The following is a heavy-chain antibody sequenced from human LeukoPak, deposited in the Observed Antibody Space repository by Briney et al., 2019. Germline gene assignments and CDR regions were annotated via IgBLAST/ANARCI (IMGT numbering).Heavy chain of an antibody. D-gene: IGHD3-22*01. V-gene: IGHV1-69*06. CDR1: GGTFSSYA. CDR2: IIPIFGTA. Sequence: GASVKVSCKASGGTFSSYAISWVRQAPGQGLEWMGGIIPIFGTANYAQKFQGRVTITADKSTSTAYMELSSLRSEDTAVYYCARVYYDSRPTGWFDPWGQGTLVTVSS. J-gene: IGHJ5*02. CDR3: ARVYYDSRPTGWFDP.